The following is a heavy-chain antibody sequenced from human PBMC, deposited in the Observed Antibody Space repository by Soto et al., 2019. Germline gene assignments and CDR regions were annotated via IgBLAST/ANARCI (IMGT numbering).Heavy chain of an antibody. CDR3: ARLRGGLDY. J-gene: IGHJ4*02. V-gene: IGHV4-59*05. CDR2: IYYSGST. CDR1: GGSISSYY. D-gene: IGHD4-17*01. Sequence: PSETLSLTCTVSGGSISSYYWSWIRQPPGKGLEWIGSIYYSGSTYYNPSLKSRVTISVDTSKNQFSLKLSSVTAADTAVYYCARLRGGLDYWGQGTLVTVSS.